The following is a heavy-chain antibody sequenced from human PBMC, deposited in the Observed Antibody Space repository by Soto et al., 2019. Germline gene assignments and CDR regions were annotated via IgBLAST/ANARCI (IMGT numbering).Heavy chain of an antibody. V-gene: IGHV3-23*01. CDR1: GFTFSSYA. J-gene: IGHJ6*03. CDR3: AKSEVPAAIPYYYYMDV. D-gene: IGHD2-2*01. Sequence: SLRLSCAASGFTFSSYAMSWVRQAPGKGLEWVSAISGSGGSTYYADSVKGRFTISRDNSKNTLYLQMNSLRAEDTAVYYCAKSEVPAAIPYYYYMDVWGKGTTVTVSS. CDR2: ISGSGGST.